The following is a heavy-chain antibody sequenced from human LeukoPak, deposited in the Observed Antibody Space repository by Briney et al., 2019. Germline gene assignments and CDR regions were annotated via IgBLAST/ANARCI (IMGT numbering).Heavy chain of an antibody. D-gene: IGHD2-15*01. CDR3: ARRGYCSGGTCYCFDY. J-gene: IGHJ4*02. CDR1: GGSISSYY. CDR2: IYYSGST. Sequence: SETLSLTCTVSGGSISSYYWSWIRQPPGKGLEGIGHIYYSGSTNYNPSLKSRVTISVDPSKNQFSLKLSSVTAADTAVYYCARRGYCSGGTCYCFDYWGQGTLVTVSS. V-gene: IGHV4-59*08.